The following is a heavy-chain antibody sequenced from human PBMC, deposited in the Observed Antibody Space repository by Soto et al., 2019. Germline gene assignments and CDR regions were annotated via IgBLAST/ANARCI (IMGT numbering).Heavy chain of an antibody. J-gene: IGHJ4*02. D-gene: IGHD3-3*01. CDR3: ARLNVLRFLEWSRRDSGYFDY. V-gene: IGHV3-30*03. Sequence: GGSLRLSCAASGFTFSSYGMHWVRQAPGKGLEWVAVISYDGSNKYYADSVKGRFTISRDNSKNTLYLQMNSLRAEDTAVYYCARLNVLRFLEWSRRDSGYFDYWGQGTLVTVSS. CDR2: ISYDGSNK. CDR1: GFTFSSYG.